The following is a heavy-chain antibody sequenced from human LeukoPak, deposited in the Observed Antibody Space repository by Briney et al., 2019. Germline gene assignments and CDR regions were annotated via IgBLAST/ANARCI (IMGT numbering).Heavy chain of an antibody. CDR3: ARGSGWNAFDP. J-gene: IGHJ5*02. V-gene: IGHV4-61*02. Sequence: SETLSLTCSVSGGSITSDLYYWTWIRQPAGKVLEWIGRIYTNGWTDYNPSLKSRVTISVDTSKNHFSLKLTFVTAADTALYYCARGSGWNAFDPWGQGTLVTVSS. CDR2: IYTNGWT. CDR1: GGSITSDLYY. D-gene: IGHD6-19*01.